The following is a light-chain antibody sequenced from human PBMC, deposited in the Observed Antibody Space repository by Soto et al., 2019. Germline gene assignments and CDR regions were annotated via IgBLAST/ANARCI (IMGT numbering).Light chain of an antibody. CDR3: QYYDSYSWT. V-gene: IGKV1-5*03. J-gene: IGKJ1*01. Sequence: DIQMTQSPSTLSASVGDRVTITCRASQSISDWLAWYQQKPGKAPKFLIYEASSLKSGVPSRFSGSGSGKEFPLTISSVQPDDFATYYCQYYDSYSWTFGQGTKLEIK. CDR1: QSISDW. CDR2: EAS.